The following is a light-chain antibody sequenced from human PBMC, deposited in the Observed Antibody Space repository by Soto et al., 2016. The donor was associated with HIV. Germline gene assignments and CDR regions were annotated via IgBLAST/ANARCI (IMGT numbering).Light chain of an antibody. CDR1: QGISNY. V-gene: IGKV1-17*03. CDR2: GAS. J-gene: IGKJ2*01. Sequence: DIQMTQSPSAMSASVGDRVTITCRASQGISNYLAWFQQEPGKVPKRLIYGASSLQSGVPSRFSGNGSGTEFTLTISSLQPEDFAAYYCLQHDLYPFTFGQGTKAGDQT. CDR3: LQHDLYPFT.